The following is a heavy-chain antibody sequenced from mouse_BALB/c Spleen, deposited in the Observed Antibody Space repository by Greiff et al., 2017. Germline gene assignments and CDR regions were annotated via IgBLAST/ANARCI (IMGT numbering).Heavy chain of an antibody. CDR3: ARDEGRPSWYFDV. V-gene: IGHV3-6*02. D-gene: IGHD3-3*01. J-gene: IGHJ1*01. CDR2: ISYDGSN. Sequence: VQLKESGPGLVKPSQSLSLTCSVTGYSITSGYYWNWIRQFPGNKLEWMGYISYDGSNNYNPSLKNRISITRDTSKNQFFLKLNSVTTEDTATYYCARDEGRPSWYFDVWGAGTTVTVSS. CDR1: GYSITSGYY.